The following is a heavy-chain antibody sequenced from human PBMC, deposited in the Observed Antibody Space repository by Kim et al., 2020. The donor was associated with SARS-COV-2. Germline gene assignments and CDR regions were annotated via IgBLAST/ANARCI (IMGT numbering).Heavy chain of an antibody. J-gene: IGHJ6*02. V-gene: IGHV4-34*01. Sequence: PSHKSRVTISVDTAKNQFSLKRSSVTAADTAVYYCASKVGKQYYYYGMDVWGQGTTVTVSS. D-gene: IGHD1-26*01. CDR3: ASKVGKQYYYYGMDV.